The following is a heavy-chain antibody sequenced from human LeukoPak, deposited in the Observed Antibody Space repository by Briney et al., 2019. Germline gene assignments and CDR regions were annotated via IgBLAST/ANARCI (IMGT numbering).Heavy chain of an antibody. CDR1: GGSISSYY. J-gene: IGHJ4*02. CDR3: ARDCGGDCYDGRQGFDY. V-gene: IGHV4-59*01. Sequence: SETLSLTCTVSGGSISSYYWSWIRQPPGKGLEWIGYIYYSGSTNYNPSLKSRVTISVDTSKNQFSLKLSSVTAADTAVYYCARDCGGDCYDGRQGFDYWGQGTLVTVSS. CDR2: IYYSGST. D-gene: IGHD2-21*01.